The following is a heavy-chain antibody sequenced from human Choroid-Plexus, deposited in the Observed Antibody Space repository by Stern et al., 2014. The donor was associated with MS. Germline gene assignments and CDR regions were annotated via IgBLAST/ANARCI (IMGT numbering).Heavy chain of an antibody. Sequence: QVQLVESGGGVVQPGRPLRLSCVASGFTFGSCAMHWVRQAPGKGLEWVAGVSYDGSNKYYADSVKGRFTISRDNSQNTLSIQMSSLRPGDTAVYFCAKDRQYLTYFFDHWGQGSLVTVSS. D-gene: IGHD2/OR15-2a*01. CDR1: GFTFGSCA. V-gene: IGHV3-30*18. J-gene: IGHJ5*02. CDR2: VSYDGSNK. CDR3: AKDRQYLTYFFDH.